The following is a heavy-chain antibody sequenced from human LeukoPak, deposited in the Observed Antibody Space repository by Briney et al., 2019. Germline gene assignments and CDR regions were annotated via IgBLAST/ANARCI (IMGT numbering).Heavy chain of an antibody. V-gene: IGHV4-34*01. J-gene: IGHJ3*02. CDR2: INHSGST. Sequence: PSETLSLTCAVSGGSFSGYYWSWIRQPPGRGLEWIGEINHSGSTNNNPSLKSRVTISVDTSKNQFSLKLNSVTAADTAVYYCARRAVAAAFDIWGQGTMVTVSS. D-gene: IGHD6-19*01. CDR1: GGSFSGYY. CDR3: ARRAVAAAFDI.